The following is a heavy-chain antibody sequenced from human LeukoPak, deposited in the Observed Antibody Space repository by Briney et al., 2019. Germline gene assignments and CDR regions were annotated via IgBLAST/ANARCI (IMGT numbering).Heavy chain of an antibody. CDR2: ISRGGGST. CDR1: GCTFDDYA. CDR3: VRDRVAMVRGVRFSFDC. V-gene: IGHV3-43*02. J-gene: IGHJ4*02. Sequence: GGTLTLSCAASGCTFDDYAMHWVRQPPGKGLEWISRISRGGGSTYYADSVKGRFIISRDNSKNFLFLQMTSLRTEDTALYFCVRDRVAMVRGVRFSFDCWGEGPLVPVSS. D-gene: IGHD3-10*01.